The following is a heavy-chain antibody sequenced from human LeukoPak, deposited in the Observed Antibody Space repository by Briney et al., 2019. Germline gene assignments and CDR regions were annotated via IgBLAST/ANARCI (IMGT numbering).Heavy chain of an antibody. Sequence: EASVKVSCKASGGTFSSYAISWVRQAPGQRLEWMGRIIPIFGTANYAQKFQGRVTITTDESTSTAYMELSSLRSEHTAVYYCARDDPFTVFAPWGQGTPVTASS. CDR2: IIPIFGTA. CDR1: GGTFSSYA. CDR3: ARDDPFTVFAP. V-gene: IGHV1-69*05. J-gene: IGHJ5*02. D-gene: IGHD4-17*01.